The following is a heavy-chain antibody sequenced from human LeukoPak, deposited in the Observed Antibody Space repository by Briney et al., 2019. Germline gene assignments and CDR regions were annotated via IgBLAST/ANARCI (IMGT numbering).Heavy chain of an antibody. J-gene: IGHJ4*02. CDR1: GFTFSSYW. CDR2: FNSDGKTI. V-gene: IGHV3-74*01. Sequence: PGGSLRLSCAASGFTFSSYWMHWVRQAPGKGLVWFSHFNSDGKTITYADSVKGRFTISRDNARNTLYLQMNSLRAEVSAVYYCARVTVSSSEVIFDHWGQGSVVTVFS. D-gene: IGHD1-20*01. CDR3: ARVTVSSSEVIFDH.